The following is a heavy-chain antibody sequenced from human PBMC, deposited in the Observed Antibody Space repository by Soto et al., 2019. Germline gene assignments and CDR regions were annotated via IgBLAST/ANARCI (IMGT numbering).Heavy chain of an antibody. Sequence: QVQLQQWGAGLVKPSETLSLSCAVYGQSFSGHSWAWIRQPPGKGLEWIGEINESGSTYYNPSLKRRVTISTDTSKNQSSLKLSSVSAADTTAYFCARGSGIEALPGKLEDVKYDYWGQGTLVNVSS. CDR1: GQSFSGHS. CDR2: INESGST. J-gene: IGHJ4*02. D-gene: IGHD1-1*01. CDR3: ARGSGIEALPGKLEDVKYDY. V-gene: IGHV4-34*01.